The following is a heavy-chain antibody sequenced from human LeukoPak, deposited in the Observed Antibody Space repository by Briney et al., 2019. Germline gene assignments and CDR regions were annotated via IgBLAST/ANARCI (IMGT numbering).Heavy chain of an antibody. CDR3: ASGPLSGTRDFDY. J-gene: IGHJ4*02. Sequence: SETLSLTCAVYGGSFSGYYWSWIRQPPGKGLEWIGEINHSGSTNYNPSLKSRVTISVDTSKNQFSLKLSSVTAADTAVYYCASGPLSGTRDFDYWGQGTLVTVSS. CDR2: INHSGST. V-gene: IGHV4-34*01. D-gene: IGHD1/OR15-1a*01. CDR1: GGSFSGYY.